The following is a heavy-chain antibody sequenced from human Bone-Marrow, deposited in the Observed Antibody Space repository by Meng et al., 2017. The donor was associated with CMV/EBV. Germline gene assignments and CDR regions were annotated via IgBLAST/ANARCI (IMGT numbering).Heavy chain of an antibody. J-gene: IGHJ6*02. CDR3: ARYSGSYDYYYYGMDV. D-gene: IGHD3-10*01. CDR2: IYSGDST. V-gene: IGHV3-53*01. CDR1: GFTVSSNY. Sequence: GESLKISCAASGFTVSSNYMSWVRQAPGKGLEWVSIIYSGDSTYYADSVKGRFTISRDNSKNTLYLQMNSLRAEDTAVYYCARYSGSYDYYYYGMDVWGQGTTVTV.